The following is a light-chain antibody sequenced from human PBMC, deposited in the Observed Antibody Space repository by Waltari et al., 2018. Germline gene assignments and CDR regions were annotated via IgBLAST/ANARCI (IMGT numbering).Light chain of an antibody. Sequence: DIVMTQSPDSLAVSLGERATINCKSSQRVLYNSNRKNYLAWYQQKPGQPPKLLIYWASTRESGVPDRFSGSGSGTDFTLTISSLQAEDVAVYYCQQYYDTPALTFGGGTKVEIK. V-gene: IGKV4-1*01. CDR2: WAS. CDR1: QRVLYNSNRKNY. J-gene: IGKJ4*01. CDR3: QQYYDTPALT.